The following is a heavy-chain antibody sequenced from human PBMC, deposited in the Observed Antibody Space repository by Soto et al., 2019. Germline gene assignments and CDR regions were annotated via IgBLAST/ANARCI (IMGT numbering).Heavy chain of an antibody. D-gene: IGHD2-21*02. J-gene: IGHJ6*02. CDR1: GFTVSSNY. CDR2: IYSGGST. V-gene: IGHV3-53*01. CDR3: AACHYGGNSGNYYYYGMDV. Sequence: GGSLRLSCAASGFTVSSNYMSWVRQAPGKGLEWVSVIYSGGSTYYADSVKGRFTISRDNSKNTLYLQMNSLRAEDTAVYYCAACHYGGNSGNYYYYGMDVWGQGTTVTVSS.